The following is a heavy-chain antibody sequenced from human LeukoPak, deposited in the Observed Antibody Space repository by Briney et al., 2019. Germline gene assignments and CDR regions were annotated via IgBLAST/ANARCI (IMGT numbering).Heavy chain of an antibody. V-gene: IGHV4-34*01. CDR1: GGSFSGYY. Sequence: PSETLSLTCAVYGGSFSGYYWSWIRQPPGKGLEWIGEINHSGSTNYNPSLKSRVAISVDTSKNQFSLKLSSVTAADTAVYYCARSYCSGGSCYPLTDWGQGTLVTVSS. D-gene: IGHD2-15*01. CDR2: INHSGST. J-gene: IGHJ4*02. CDR3: ARSYCSGGSCYPLTD.